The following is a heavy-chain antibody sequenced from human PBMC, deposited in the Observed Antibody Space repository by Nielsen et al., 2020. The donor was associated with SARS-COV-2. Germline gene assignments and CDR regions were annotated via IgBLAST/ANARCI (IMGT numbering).Heavy chain of an antibody. J-gene: IGHJ6*02. D-gene: IGHD4-11*01. CDR2: FDPEDGET. V-gene: IGHV1-24*01. Sequence: ASVKVSCKVSGYTLTELSMHWVRQAPGKGLEWMGGFDPEDGETIYAQKFQGRVTMTEDTSTDTAYMELSSLRSEDTAVYYCARGNDYSNYGDYYYGMDVWGQGTTVTVSS. CDR3: ARGNDYSNYGDYYYGMDV. CDR1: GYTLTELS.